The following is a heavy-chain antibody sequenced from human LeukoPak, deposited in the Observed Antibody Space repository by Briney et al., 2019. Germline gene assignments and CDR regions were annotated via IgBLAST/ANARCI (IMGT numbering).Heavy chain of an antibody. D-gene: IGHD2-15*01. V-gene: IGHV3-15*01. J-gene: IGHJ4*02. CDR3: TTEGYCSGGDCYSYDN. CDR2: IKSKTDGGTT. Sequence: GGSLRLSCAASGFTFSNAWMSWVRQAPGKGLEWVGRIKSKTDGGTTDYAAPVKGRFTISRDDSKSKLYLQINSLKTEDTAVYYCTTEGYCSGGDCYSYDNWGQGTLVTVSS. CDR1: GFTFSNAW.